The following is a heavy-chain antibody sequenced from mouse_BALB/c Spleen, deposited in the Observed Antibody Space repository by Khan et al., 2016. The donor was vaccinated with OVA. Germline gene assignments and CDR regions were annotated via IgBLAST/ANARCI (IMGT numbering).Heavy chain of an antibody. CDR2: INPKNGIT. V-gene: IGHV1-18*01. CDR1: GYTFTEYT. J-gene: IGHJ4*01. Sequence: IQLVQSGPELVKPGASVKISCKTSGYTFTEYTLHWVKQSHGKSLEWIGVINPKNGITSYNQKFKGKATLTVDKSSSTAYMEFRSLTSEDSAVXYCARDAGGYWGQGTSVTVSS. CDR3: ARDAGGY.